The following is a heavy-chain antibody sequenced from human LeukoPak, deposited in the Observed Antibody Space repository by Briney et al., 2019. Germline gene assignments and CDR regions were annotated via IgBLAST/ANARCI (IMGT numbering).Heavy chain of an antibody. CDR3: ARVTGRDGYNSRY. V-gene: IGHV3-21*01. Sequence: GGSLRLSCAASGFTFSSYSMNWVRQAPGKGLEWVSSISSSSSYIYYADSVKGRFTISRDNAKNSLYLQMNSLRAEDTAVYYCARVTGRDGYNSRYWGQGTLVTVSS. D-gene: IGHD5-24*01. J-gene: IGHJ4*02. CDR2: ISSSSSYI. CDR1: GFTFSSYS.